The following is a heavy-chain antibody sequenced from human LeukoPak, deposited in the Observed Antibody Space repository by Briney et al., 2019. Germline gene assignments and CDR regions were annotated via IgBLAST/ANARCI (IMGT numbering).Heavy chain of an antibody. V-gene: IGHV1-8*01. CDR2: MNPNRVYT. Sequence: ASVKVSCKASGYTFTSHEIKRLRQATGQRLEWTGLMNPNRVYTGYAQQFQPKVTMTQNTSISTAYMELNSLRSEDTAEYYCARRSQAGGTGIGYWGQGPLVTVSS. CDR3: ARRSQAGGTGIGY. CDR1: GYTFTSHE. J-gene: IGHJ4*02. D-gene: IGHD6-19*01.